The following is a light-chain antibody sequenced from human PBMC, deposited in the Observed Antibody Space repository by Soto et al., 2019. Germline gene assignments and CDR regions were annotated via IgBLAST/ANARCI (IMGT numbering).Light chain of an antibody. J-gene: IGKJ1*01. V-gene: IGKV1-39*01. CDR3: QQSYSTPPWT. CDR1: QSISSY. Sequence: DIQMTQSPSSLSASVGDRVTITCRASQSISSYGNWYQQKPGKAPKLLSYAASSLQSGVPERFSGSGSGTDFTLTISSLQPEDFATYYCQQSYSTPPWTLGQGTKVEIK. CDR2: AAS.